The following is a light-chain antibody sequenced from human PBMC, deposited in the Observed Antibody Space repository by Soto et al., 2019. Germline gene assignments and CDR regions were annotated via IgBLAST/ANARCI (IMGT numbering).Light chain of an antibody. CDR2: EVT. Sequence: SVLTQPPSASGSPGQSVTISCTGTSGDIGGYDYVSWYQQHPGKAPKLMIYEVTKRPLGVPDRFSGSKSGNTASLTVSGLQAEDETDYYCFSYTSSGTYVFGTGTKV. CDR1: SGDIGGYDY. V-gene: IGLV2-8*01. J-gene: IGLJ1*01. CDR3: FSYTSSGTYV.